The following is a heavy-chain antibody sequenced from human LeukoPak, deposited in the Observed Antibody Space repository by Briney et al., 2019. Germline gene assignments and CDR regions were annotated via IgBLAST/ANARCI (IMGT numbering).Heavy chain of an antibody. D-gene: IGHD4-23*01. CDR3: ATSYDGKTAPYDL. Sequence: SETLSLTCTVSGGSISSYYWSWIRQPPGKGLEWIGYIYYSGSTNYNPSLKSRVTISVDTSKNQFSLKLSSVTAADTAVYYCATSYDGKTAPYDLWGHGTLVTVSS. V-gene: IGHV4-59*01. CDR2: IYYSGST. J-gene: IGHJ5*02. CDR1: GGSISSYY.